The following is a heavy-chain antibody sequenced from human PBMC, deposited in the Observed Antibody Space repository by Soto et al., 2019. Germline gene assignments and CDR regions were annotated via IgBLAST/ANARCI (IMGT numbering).Heavy chain of an antibody. D-gene: IGHD6-6*01. J-gene: IGHJ5*02. V-gene: IGHV4-31*03. CDR2: IYYSART. Sequence: PLSLTCTVSGVSIRTGGFYWSWIRQRRGKGVERIGYIYYSARTYYNPALHTRVSTAVDTTKNQLSLKLTSATAGDTSVYYCARGSFSSSSSWFDPGGRETRFPVS. CDR1: GVSIRTGGFY. CDR3: ARGSFSSSSSWFDP.